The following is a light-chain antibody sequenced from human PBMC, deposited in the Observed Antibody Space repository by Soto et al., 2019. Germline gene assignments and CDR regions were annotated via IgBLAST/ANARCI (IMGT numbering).Light chain of an antibody. Sequence: QTVVTQQPSFSVAPGETVTLTCGLSSGSVSTSYYPSGYQQTPGQAPRTLIYSTNTRSSGVPDLFSGSILGNQAALTFAGAHADEESDYYCVLYMGRGISVFGGGTQLTVL. V-gene: IGLV8-61*01. J-gene: IGLJ2*01. CDR1: SGSVSTSYY. CDR3: VLYMGRGISV. CDR2: STN.